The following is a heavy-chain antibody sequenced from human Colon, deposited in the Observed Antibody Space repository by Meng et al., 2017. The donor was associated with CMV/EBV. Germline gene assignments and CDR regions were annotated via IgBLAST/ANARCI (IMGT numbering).Heavy chain of an antibody. CDR2: ISWSGGSK. D-gene: IGHD3-22*01. Sequence: GGSLRLSCVASGFPFSNHLMHWVRQTPGKGLEWISGISWSGGSKVYGDAVQGRFTVSRDTAKSSVYLQMNSLRADDTALYYCAKGRLKYSSGFRDFFEFWGQGTLVTVSS. CDR1: GFPFSNHL. V-gene: IGHV3-9*01. CDR3: AKGRLKYSSGFRDFFEF. J-gene: IGHJ4*02.